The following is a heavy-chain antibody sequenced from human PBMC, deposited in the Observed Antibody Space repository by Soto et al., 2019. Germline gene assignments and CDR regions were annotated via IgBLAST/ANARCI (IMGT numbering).Heavy chain of an antibody. V-gene: IGHV1-69*13. D-gene: IGHD3-22*01. CDR3: ASGYYYDSSGYKTRSSYYYYYYGMDV. CDR2: ILHIFGTA. CDR1: GGALSSYA. J-gene: IGHJ6*01. Sequence: GGSVQVYFKACGGALSSYAISWVRRAPGQGLEWMGAILHIFGTANYAQKFQGRVTITADESTSTAYMELSSPRSEDTAVYYCASGYYYDSSGYKTRSSYYYYYYGMDVWGQGTTVTVSS.